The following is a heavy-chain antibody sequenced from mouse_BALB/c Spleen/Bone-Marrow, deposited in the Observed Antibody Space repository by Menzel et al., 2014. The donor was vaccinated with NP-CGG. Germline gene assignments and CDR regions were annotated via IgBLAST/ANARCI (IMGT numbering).Heavy chain of an antibody. Sequence: VQLQQPGAELVKPGASVKLSRTGSGSNIKDTYMHWVKQRPEQGLEWIGRIDPANGNTKYDPKFQGKATITADTSSNTAYLQLSSLTSEDTAVYYCASYYRYSFDYWGQGTTLTVSS. V-gene: IGHV14-3*02. CDR3: ASYYRYSFDY. CDR1: GSNIKDTY. J-gene: IGHJ2*01. CDR2: IDPANGNT. D-gene: IGHD2-14*01.